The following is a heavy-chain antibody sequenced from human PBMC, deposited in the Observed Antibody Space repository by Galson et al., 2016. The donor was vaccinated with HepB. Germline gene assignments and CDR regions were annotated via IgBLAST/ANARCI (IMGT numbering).Heavy chain of an antibody. Sequence: SLRLSCAASGFAFSSYTTDWIRQTPGKGLEWVALISADGTTEYYAGPVQGRLSISRDNPKNTLYLQLNSLRPDDTAVYYCARDHWPAFNFDLWGRGTLVTVSS. D-gene: IGHD1-1*01. CDR2: ISADGTTE. CDR1: GFAFSSYT. V-gene: IGHV3-30*04. CDR3: ARDHWPAFNFDL. J-gene: IGHJ4*02.